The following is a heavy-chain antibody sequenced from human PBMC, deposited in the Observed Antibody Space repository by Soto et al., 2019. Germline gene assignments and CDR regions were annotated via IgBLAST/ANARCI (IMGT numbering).Heavy chain of an antibody. V-gene: IGHV1-69*06. CDR1: GGTFSSYA. Sequence: SVKVSCKASGGTFSSYAISGVRQAPGQGLEWMGGIIPIFGTANYAQKFQGRVTITADKSTSTAYMELSSLRSEDTAVYYCARAKPYCTNGVCYKSDGYYYYGMDVWGQGTTVTVSS. J-gene: IGHJ6*02. D-gene: IGHD2-8*01. CDR3: ARAKPYCTNGVCYKSDGYYYYGMDV. CDR2: IIPIFGTA.